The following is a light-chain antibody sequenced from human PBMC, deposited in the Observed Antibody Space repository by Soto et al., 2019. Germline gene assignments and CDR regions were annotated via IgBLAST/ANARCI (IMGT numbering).Light chain of an antibody. CDR3: SSYAGSNIYV. Sequence: QSVLTQPPSASESPGQSVTISCTGTSSDVGGYNYVSWYQQHPGKAPKLMIYEVSKRPSGVPDRFSGSKSGNTASLTVSGLQAEDEADYYCSSYAGSNIYVFGTGTKLTVL. CDR1: SSDVGGYNY. J-gene: IGLJ1*01. V-gene: IGLV2-8*01. CDR2: EVS.